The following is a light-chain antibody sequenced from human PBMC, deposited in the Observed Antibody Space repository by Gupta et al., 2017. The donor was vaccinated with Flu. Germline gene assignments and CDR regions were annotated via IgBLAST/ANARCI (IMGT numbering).Light chain of an antibody. CDR2: KDS. CDR3: QAWDSSTGV. V-gene: IGLV3-1*01. Sequence: SPGQTASITCSGDKLEYKYISWYQQKPGQSPWGVIYKDSKRPSGIPERFSGSNSGNTANLTISGTQAMDDADDYCQAWDSSTGVCGGGTKLTGL. CDR1: KLEYKY. J-gene: IGLJ2*01.